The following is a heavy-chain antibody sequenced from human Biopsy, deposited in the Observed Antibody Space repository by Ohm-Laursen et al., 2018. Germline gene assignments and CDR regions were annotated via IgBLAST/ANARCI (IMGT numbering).Heavy chain of an antibody. J-gene: IGHJ3*01. CDR2: IYPGGGT. Sequence: SQTLSLTCNVSGGVINNYYWRWIRQPAGKGLEWIGRIYPGGGTNYNPSLKSRVTMSVDTSKKQLSLRLRSVTAADTAMYYCASVVLGPTNDAFDLWGQGTMVVVSS. CDR3: ASVVLGPTNDAFDL. CDR1: GGVINNYY. V-gene: IGHV4-4*07. D-gene: IGHD3-22*01.